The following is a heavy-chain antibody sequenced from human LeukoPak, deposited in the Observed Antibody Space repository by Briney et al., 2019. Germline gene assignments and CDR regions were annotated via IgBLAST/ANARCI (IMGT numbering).Heavy chain of an antibody. Sequence: PSETLSLTCTVSGGSISIYYWNWIRQSAGKGLEWIGRIDASGRTEYNPSLKSRVTMSVDTSKKQFSLTLSSVTAAGTAVYYCARRDSSGYFVYWGQGTLVTVSP. CDR1: GGSISIYY. J-gene: IGHJ4*02. D-gene: IGHD3-22*01. CDR2: IDASGRT. CDR3: ARRDSSGYFVY. V-gene: IGHV4-4*07.